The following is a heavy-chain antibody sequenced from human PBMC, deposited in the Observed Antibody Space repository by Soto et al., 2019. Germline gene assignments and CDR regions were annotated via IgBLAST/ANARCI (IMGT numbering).Heavy chain of an antibody. CDR3: ALDFLRGLEVAGYDY. J-gene: IGHJ4*02. Sequence: EVQLLESGGGLVQPGGSLRLSCAASGFTFSSYAMSWVRQAPGKGLEWVSAISARDGSTNYADSVKGRFTISRDNSKNTLYLQMTSLSAEDTAVYYCALDFLRGLEVAGYDYWGQGTLVTVSS. CDR2: ISARDGST. D-gene: IGHD6-19*01. V-gene: IGHV3-23*01. CDR1: GFTFSSYA.